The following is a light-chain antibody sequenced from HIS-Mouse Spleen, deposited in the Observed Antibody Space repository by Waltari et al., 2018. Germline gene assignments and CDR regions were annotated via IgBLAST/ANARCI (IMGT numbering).Light chain of an antibody. V-gene: IGLV3-10*01. CDR2: SDS. J-gene: IGLJ2*01. CDR1: ALPKKY. Sequence: SYELTQPPSVSLSQGQTARITCSGDALPKKYAYWYPQKSGPAPVLVIHSDSKRASGIPERFSRSSPGTMATLTISGAQVEDEADYYCYSTDSSGNHRVFGGGTKLTVL. CDR3: YSTDSSGNHRV.